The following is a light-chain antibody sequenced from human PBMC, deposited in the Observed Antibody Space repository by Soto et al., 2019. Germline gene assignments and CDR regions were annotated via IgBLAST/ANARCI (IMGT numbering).Light chain of an antibody. CDR3: CSYAGSYTFV. CDR2: DVS. Sequence: TQPRSVSGSPGQSVTISCTGTISDVGGYNYVSWYQQHPGKAPKLMIYDVSKRPSGVPDRFSGSKSGNTASLTISGLQAEDEADYYCCSYAGSYTFVFGTGTKVTVL. J-gene: IGLJ1*01. V-gene: IGLV2-11*01. CDR1: ISDVGGYNY.